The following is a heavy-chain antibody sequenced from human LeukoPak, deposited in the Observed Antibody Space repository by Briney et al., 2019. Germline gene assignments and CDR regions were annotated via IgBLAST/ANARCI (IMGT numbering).Heavy chain of an antibody. V-gene: IGHV3-23*01. CDR3: AKGGGTSSFDY. CDR2: ISGTGGSA. Sequence: PGGSLRLSCAASGFTFRSYAMSWVRQAPGKGLEWVSSISGTGGSAYYADSVKGRFTISRDSSKNTLYLQMNSLRAEDTALYYCAKGGGTSSFDYWGQGTLVTVSS. D-gene: IGHD2-2*01. J-gene: IGHJ4*02. CDR1: GFTFRSYA.